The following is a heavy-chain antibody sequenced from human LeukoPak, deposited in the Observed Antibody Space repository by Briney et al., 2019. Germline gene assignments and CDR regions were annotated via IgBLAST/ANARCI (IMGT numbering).Heavy chain of an antibody. CDR2: IKTKTDGGTT. V-gene: IGHV3-15*01. J-gene: IGHJ4*02. Sequence: GGSLRLSCAAFGFSFNSHYMSWVRQAPGKGLEWVGHIKTKTDGGTTEYVAPVRGRFTISRDDSGDTLFLQMNSLKIEDTAVYYCTTVDFGDLTPAASSDYWGQGTLVTVSS. CDR1: GFSFNSHY. D-gene: IGHD4-17*01. CDR3: TTVDFGDLTPAASSDY.